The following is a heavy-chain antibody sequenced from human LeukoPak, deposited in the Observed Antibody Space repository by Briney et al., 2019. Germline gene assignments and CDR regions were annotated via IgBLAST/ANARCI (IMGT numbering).Heavy chain of an antibody. CDR2: IYYSGST. Sequence: PSETLSLTCTVSGGSISSYYWSWLRQPPGKGLEWIGYIYYSGSTNYNPSLKSRVTISVDTSKNQFSLKLSSVTAADTAVYYCARLPGIAVDHYGMDVWGQGTTVTVSS. J-gene: IGHJ6*02. D-gene: IGHD6-19*01. CDR1: GGSISSYY. V-gene: IGHV4-59*08. CDR3: ARLPGIAVDHYGMDV.